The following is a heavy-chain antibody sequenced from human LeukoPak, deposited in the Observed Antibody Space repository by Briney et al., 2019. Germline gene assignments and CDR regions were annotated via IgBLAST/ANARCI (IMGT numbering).Heavy chain of an antibody. CDR2: MNPNSGNT. CDR3: ARGNYYDSSGYNWFDP. D-gene: IGHD3-22*01. J-gene: IGHJ5*02. V-gene: IGHV1-8*01. CDR1: GYTFTSYD. Sequence: ASVMVSCKASGYTFTSYDINWVRQATGQGLEWMGWMNPNSGNTGYAQKFQGRVTMTRNTSISTAYMELSSLRSEDTAVYYCARGNYYDSSGYNWFDPWGQGTLVTVPS.